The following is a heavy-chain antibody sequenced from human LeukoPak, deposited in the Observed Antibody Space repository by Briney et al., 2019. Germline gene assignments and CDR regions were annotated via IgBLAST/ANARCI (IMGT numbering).Heavy chain of an antibody. CDR3: AKSLLEQQLDPHYYYYYGMDV. CDR1: GFTFSSYA. CDR2: ISYDGSNK. V-gene: IGHV3-30*18. J-gene: IGHJ6*04. D-gene: IGHD6-13*01. Sequence: PGGSLRLSCAASGFTFSSYAMSWVRQAPGKGLEWVAVISYDGSNKYYADSVKGRFTISRDNSKNTLYLQMNSLRAEDTAVYYCAKSLLEQQLDPHYYYYYGMDVWGKGTTVTVSS.